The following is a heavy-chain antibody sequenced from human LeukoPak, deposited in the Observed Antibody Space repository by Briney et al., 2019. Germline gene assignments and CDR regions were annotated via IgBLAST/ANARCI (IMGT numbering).Heavy chain of an antibody. CDR2: ISGSGGST. CDR3: ARRAGAYSHPYDY. D-gene: IGHD4/OR15-4a*01. V-gene: IGHV3-23*01. J-gene: IGHJ4*02. Sequence: GGSLRLSCAASGFTFSSYGMSWVRQAPGKGLEWVSSISGSGGSTHYADSVKGRFTISRDNSKNTLYLQMNSLRAEDTAVYYCARRAGAYSHPYDYWGQGTLVTVSS. CDR1: GFTFSSYG.